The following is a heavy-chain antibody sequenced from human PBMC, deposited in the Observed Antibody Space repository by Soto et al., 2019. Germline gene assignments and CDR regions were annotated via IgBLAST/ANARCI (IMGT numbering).Heavy chain of an antibody. CDR2: TNQHGTII. CDR1: GFTFSSYW. J-gene: IGHJ4*02. CDR3: TRDIGGRGAL. V-gene: IGHV3-74*01. D-gene: IGHD3-16*01. Sequence: PGGSLRLSCEASGFTFSSYWFHWVRQVPGKGLVWGSRTNQHGTIIDYADFVKGRFTISRDNAKNTLYLEMDSLRVEDTAVYYCTRDIGGRGALWGQGTLVTVSS.